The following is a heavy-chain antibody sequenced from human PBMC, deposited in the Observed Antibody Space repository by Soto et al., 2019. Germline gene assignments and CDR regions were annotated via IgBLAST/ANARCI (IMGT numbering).Heavy chain of an antibody. CDR3: ASRAFWSGYYYQYDY. CDR1: GGSISSGDYY. CDR2: IYYSGST. Sequence: PSETLSLTCTVSGGSISSGDYYWSWIRQPPGKGLEWIGYIYYSGSTYYNPSLKSRVTISVDTSKNQFSLKLSSVTAADTAVYYCASRAFWSGYYYQYDYSGHGTLVTVS. V-gene: IGHV4-30-4*01. J-gene: IGHJ4*01. D-gene: IGHD3-3*01.